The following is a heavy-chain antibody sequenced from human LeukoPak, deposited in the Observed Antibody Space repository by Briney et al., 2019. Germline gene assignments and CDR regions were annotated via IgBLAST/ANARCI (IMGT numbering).Heavy chain of an antibody. CDR2: ISYSGST. Sequence: SETLSLTCTVSGGSINSYYWHWIRQPPGKGLEWIGYISYSGSTNYNPSLKSRVTISIDTSKKQFSLKLSSVTAADTAVYHCARSGGYSGYDADYWGQGTLVTVSS. CDR3: ARSGGYSGYDADY. CDR1: GGSINSYY. D-gene: IGHD5-12*01. J-gene: IGHJ4*02. V-gene: IGHV4-59*01.